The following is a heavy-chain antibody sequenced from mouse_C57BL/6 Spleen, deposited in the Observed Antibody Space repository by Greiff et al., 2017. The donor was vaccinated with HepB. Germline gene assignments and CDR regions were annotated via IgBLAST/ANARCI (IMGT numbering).Heavy chain of an antibody. CDR3: ATNYGSSLPWYFDV. Sequence: QVQLKESGAELVKPGASVKLSCKASGYTFTSYWMHWVKQRPGRGLEWIGRIDPNSGGTKYNETFKSKATMTVDKPTSTAYLQLSSLTSEDSAVYYCATNYGSSLPWYFDVWGTGTTVTVSS. D-gene: IGHD1-1*01. CDR1: GYTFTSYW. V-gene: IGHV1-72*01. J-gene: IGHJ1*03. CDR2: IDPNSGGT.